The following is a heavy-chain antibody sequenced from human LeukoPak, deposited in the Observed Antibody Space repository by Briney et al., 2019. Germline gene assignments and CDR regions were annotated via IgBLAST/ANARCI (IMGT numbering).Heavy chain of an antibody. CDR3: ARSITMIVVDPLFYMDV. CDR2: IKQDGSEK. V-gene: IGHV3-7*01. CDR1: GFTFSSYW. Sequence: GGSLRLSCAASGFTFSSYWMSWVRQAPGKGLEWVANIKQDGSEKYYVDSVRGRFTISRDNAKNSLYLQMNSLRAEDTAVYYCARSITMIVVDPLFYMDVWGKGTTVTVSS. D-gene: IGHD3-22*01. J-gene: IGHJ6*03.